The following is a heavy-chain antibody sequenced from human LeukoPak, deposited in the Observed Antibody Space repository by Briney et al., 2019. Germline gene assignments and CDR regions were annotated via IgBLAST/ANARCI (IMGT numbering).Heavy chain of an antibody. CDR2: ISWNSGSI. CDR1: GFTFDDYA. V-gene: IGHV3-9*01. Sequence: PGGSLRLSCAASGFTFDDYAMHWVRQAPGKGLEWVSGISWNSGSIGYADSVKGRFTISRDNSKNTLYLQMNSLRAEDTAVYYCAKDASGYSPSHAFDIWGQGTMVTVSS. CDR3: AKDASGYSPSHAFDI. D-gene: IGHD3-22*01. J-gene: IGHJ3*02.